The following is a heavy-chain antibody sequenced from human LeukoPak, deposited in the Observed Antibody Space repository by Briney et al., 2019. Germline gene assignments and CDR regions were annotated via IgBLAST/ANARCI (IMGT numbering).Heavy chain of an antibody. Sequence: ASVKVSCKASGYTFTGYYMHWVRQAPGQGLEWMGWINPNSGGTNYAQKFQGRVTMTRDTSISTAYMELSRLRSDDTAGYYCAREYDSSGYYPYDAFDIWGQGTMVTVSS. CDR1: GYTFTGYY. CDR2: INPNSGGT. D-gene: IGHD3-22*01. CDR3: AREYDSSGYYPYDAFDI. J-gene: IGHJ3*02. V-gene: IGHV1-2*02.